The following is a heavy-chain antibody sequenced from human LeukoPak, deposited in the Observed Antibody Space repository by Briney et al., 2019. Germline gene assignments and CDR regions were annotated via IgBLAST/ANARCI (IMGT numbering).Heavy chain of an antibody. D-gene: IGHD6-13*01. V-gene: IGHV3-23*01. Sequence: GGSLRLSCAASGFTFSSYGMSWVRQAPGKGLEWVPAISGSGGSTYYADSVKGRFTISRDNSKNTLYLQMNSLRAEDTAVYYCACPKGQLVAAAGTLTYWGQGTLVTVSS. CDR1: GFTFSSYG. CDR2: ISGSGGST. J-gene: IGHJ4*02. CDR3: ACPKGQLVAAAGTLTY.